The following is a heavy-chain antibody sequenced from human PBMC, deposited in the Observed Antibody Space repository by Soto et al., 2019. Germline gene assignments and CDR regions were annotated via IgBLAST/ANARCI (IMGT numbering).Heavy chain of an antibody. CDR3: EYNGGNPFDP. V-gene: IGHV2-5*02. J-gene: IGHJ5*02. D-gene: IGHD2-15*01. CDR1: GFSLSTSGVG. Sequence: QITLKESGPTLVKPTQTLTLTCTFSGFSLSTSGVGVRWIRQHPGKALEWLALIYWDEHKRYSPSLKSRLTITKDTSKNQVVLTTTSMDPVDTAIYYCEYNGGNPFDPWGQGTLVTVSS. CDR2: IYWDEHK.